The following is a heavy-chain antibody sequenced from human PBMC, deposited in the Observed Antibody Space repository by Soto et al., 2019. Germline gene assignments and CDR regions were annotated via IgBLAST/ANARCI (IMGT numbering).Heavy chain of an antibody. V-gene: IGHV3-30*18. CDR1: GFTFSSYG. J-gene: IGHJ6*02. D-gene: IGHD1-7*01. CDR2: ISYDGSNK. Sequence: PGGSLRLSCAASGFTFSSYGMHWVRQAPGKGLEWVAVISYDGSNKYYADSVKGRFTISRDNSKNTLYLQMNSLRAEDTAVYYCAKDMGYNWNSWPGYYYGMDVWGQGTTVTVSS. CDR3: AKDMGYNWNSWPGYYYGMDV.